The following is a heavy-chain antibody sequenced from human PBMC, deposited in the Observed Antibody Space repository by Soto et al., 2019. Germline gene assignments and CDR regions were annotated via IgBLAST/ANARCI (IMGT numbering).Heavy chain of an antibody. CDR2: ISDDAARL. CDR1: GFAFDSYW. D-gene: IGHD1-1*01. Sequence: VQLVESGGGLVQPGGSSRLSCVASGFAFDSYWMHWVRQAPGQGLEWVARISDDAARLDYATSVKGRFTIARDNAQNTLFLEMKDLRGDDTGIYYCTRGPRPSSTGTGAFWGRGVLVAVSS. J-gene: IGHJ4*02. V-gene: IGHV3-74*01. CDR3: TRGPRPSSTGTGAF.